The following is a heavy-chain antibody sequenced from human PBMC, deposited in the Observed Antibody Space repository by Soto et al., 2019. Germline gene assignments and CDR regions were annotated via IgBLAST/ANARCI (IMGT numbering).Heavy chain of an antibody. Sequence: GGSLRLSCAASGFTFSSYDMSWVRQAPGKGLEWVSGISGSDGSTYYADSVKGRFTISRDNSKNTLYLQMNSLRAEDTALYYCAKDLTEYQLLFMEYYFDSWGQGTLVTVSS. J-gene: IGHJ4*02. D-gene: IGHD2-2*01. CDR1: GFTFSSYD. V-gene: IGHV3-23*01. CDR3: AKDLTEYQLLFMEYYFDS. CDR2: ISGSDGST.